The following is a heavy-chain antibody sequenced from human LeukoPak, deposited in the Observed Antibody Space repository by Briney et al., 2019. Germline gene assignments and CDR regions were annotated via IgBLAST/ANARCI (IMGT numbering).Heavy chain of an antibody. CDR1: GGPISSHY. V-gene: IGHV4-59*11. D-gene: IGHD7-27*01. CDR2: IYYSGST. CDR3: ARVLGLGMINWFDP. J-gene: IGHJ5*02. Sequence: SETLSLTCTVSGGPISSHYWSWIRQPPGKGLEWIGYIYYSGSTNYNPSLKSRVTISVDTSKNQFSLKLSSVTAADTAVYYCARVLGLGMINWFDPWGQGTLVTVSS.